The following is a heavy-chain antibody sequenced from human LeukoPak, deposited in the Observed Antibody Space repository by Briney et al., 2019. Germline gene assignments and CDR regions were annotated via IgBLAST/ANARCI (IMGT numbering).Heavy chain of an antibody. D-gene: IGHD3-22*01. CDR2: INPSGGST. CDR3: ARGFYDSSGYRPRNRPVEFYYMDV. Sequence: ASVKVSCKASGYTFTSYYMHWVRQAPGQGLEWMGIINPSGGSTSYAQKFQGRVTMTRDTSTSTVYMELSSLRSEDKAVYYCARGFYDSSGYRPRNRPVEFYYMDVWGKGTTVTVSS. V-gene: IGHV1-46*03. J-gene: IGHJ6*03. CDR1: GYTFTSYY.